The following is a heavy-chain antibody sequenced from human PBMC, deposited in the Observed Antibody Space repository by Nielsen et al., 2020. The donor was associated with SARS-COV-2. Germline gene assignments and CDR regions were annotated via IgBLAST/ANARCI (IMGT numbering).Heavy chain of an antibody. Sequence: SPNIPCAASGFTFSSYGMHWVRQAPGKGLEWVAVIWYDGCNKYYSYSVKGRFTIYRDNSKNTLYLQMNSLRAEATAVYYCARDRTDYGFDYCGQGTLGTVSP. J-gene: IGHJ4*02. CDR3: ARDRTDYGFDY. CDR2: IWYDGCNK. V-gene: IGHV3-33*01. CDR1: GFTFSSYG. D-gene: IGHD4/OR15-4a*01.